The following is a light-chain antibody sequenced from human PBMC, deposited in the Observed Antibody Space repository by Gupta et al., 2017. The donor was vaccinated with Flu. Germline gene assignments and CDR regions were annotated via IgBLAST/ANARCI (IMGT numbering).Light chain of an antibody. J-gene: IGKJ5*01. CDR2: WAS. CDR3: QQYYSTPIT. CDR1: QSVLYSSNNKNY. V-gene: IGKV4-1*01. Sequence: DIVMTQSPDSLAVSLGERATINCKSSQSVLYSSNNKNYLAWYQQKPGQPPKVPIYWASTRESGVPDRFSGSGSGTDFTLTISSLQAEDVAVYYCQQYYSTPITFGQGTRLEIK.